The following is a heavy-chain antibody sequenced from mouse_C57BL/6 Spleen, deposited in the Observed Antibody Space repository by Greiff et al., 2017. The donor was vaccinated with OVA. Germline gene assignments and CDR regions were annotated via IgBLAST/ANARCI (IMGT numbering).Heavy chain of an antibody. V-gene: IGHV1-52*01. Sequence: QVQLQQPGAELVRPGSSVKLSCKASGYTFTSYWMHWVKQRPIQGLEWIGNIDPSDSETHYNQQFKDKATLTVDNASSTAYMQLSSLTSEDSAVYYCARSGYYYGSSSHFDDWGQGTTLTVSS. D-gene: IGHD1-1*01. J-gene: IGHJ2*01. CDR2: IDPSDSET. CDR1: GYTFTSYW. CDR3: ARSGYYYGSSSHFDD.